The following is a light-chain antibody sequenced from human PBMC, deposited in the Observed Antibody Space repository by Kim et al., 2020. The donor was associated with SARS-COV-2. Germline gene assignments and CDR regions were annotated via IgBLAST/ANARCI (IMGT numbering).Light chain of an antibody. CDR3: NSRDSNDNVV. CDR2: GKN. Sequence: VALGQTVRITCQGDSLRSYYATWYQQKPGQAPILVIYGKNYRPSGIPDRFSGSSSGNTASLTITGTQAGDEADYYCNSRDSNDNVVFGGGTKLTVL. V-gene: IGLV3-19*01. CDR1: SLRSYY. J-gene: IGLJ2*01.